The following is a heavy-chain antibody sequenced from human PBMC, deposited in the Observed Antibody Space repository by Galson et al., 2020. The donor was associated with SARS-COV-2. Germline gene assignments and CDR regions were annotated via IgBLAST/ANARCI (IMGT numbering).Heavy chain of an antibody. Sequence: SQASETLSLTCAVYAGSFSGHYWSWIRQPPGKGLEWIGEINHGGSTYYNPSLKSRVSISVVTSKNQFSLNLNSVTAADTAVYYCARGRRDYGDQIFDYWGQGTPVTVSS. D-gene: IGHD4-17*01. CDR2: INHGGST. V-gene: IGHV4-34*01. CDR1: AGSFSGHY. J-gene: IGHJ4*02. CDR3: ARGRRDYGDQIFDY.